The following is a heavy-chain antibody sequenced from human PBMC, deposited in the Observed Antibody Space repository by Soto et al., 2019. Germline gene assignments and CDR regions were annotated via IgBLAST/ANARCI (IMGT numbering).Heavy chain of an antibody. CDR3: ARKSLGELSLTPLNFDY. Sequence: GGSLRLSCAASGFTFSSYSMNWVRQAPGKGLEWVSYISSSSSTIYYADSVKGRFTISRDNAKNSLYLQMNSLRAEDTAVYYCARKSLGELSLTPLNFDYWGQGTLVTVSS. J-gene: IGHJ4*02. CDR1: GFTFSSYS. D-gene: IGHD3-16*02. CDR2: ISSSSSTI. V-gene: IGHV3-48*01.